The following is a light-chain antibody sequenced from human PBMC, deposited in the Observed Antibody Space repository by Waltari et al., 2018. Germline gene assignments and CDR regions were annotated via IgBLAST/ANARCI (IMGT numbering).Light chain of an antibody. V-gene: IGLV2-8*01. CDR3: SSYGGDNNYV. Sequence: QSALTQPPSASGSPGQSVTISCTGTSSDVGGFSSVSWFQQHPGKAPKLIIYEFAKRPSGVPDRFSGSKSGNTASLTVSGLQAEDEADYYCSSYGGDNNYVFGSGTKVTVL. CDR2: EFA. CDR1: SSDVGGFSS. J-gene: IGLJ1*01.